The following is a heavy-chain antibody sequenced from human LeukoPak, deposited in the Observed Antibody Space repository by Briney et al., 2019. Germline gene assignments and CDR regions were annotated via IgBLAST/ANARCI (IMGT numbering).Heavy chain of an antibody. D-gene: IGHD6-25*01. CDR1: GGSFSGYY. CDR2: INHSGST. CDR3: ARGRRSKRLDY. V-gene: IGHV4-34*01. J-gene: IGHJ4*02. Sequence: SETLSLTCAVYGGSFSGYYWSWIRQPPGKGLEWIGEINHSGSTSYNPSLKSRVTISVDTSKNQFSLKLSSVTAADTAVYYCARGRRSKRLDYWGQGTLVTVSS.